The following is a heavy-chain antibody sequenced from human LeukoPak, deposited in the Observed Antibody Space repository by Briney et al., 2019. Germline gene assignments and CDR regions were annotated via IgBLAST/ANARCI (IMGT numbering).Heavy chain of an antibody. CDR3: ASGPTMITFGGPDDAFDI. J-gene: IGHJ3*02. CDR1: GGTFSSYA. Sequence: SVKVSRKASGGTFSSYAISWVRRAPGQGLEWMGGIIPIFGTANYAQKFQGRVTITADKSTSTAYMELSSLRSEDTAVYYCASGPTMITFGGPDDAFDIWGQGTMVTVSS. D-gene: IGHD3-16*01. CDR2: IIPIFGTA. V-gene: IGHV1-69*06.